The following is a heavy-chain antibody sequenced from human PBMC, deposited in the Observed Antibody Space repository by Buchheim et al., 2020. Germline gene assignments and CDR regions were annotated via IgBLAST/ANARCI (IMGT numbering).Heavy chain of an antibody. CDR1: GGSFSGYY. CDR3: ARVLVDDSSGYYYFDY. J-gene: IGHJ4*02. Sequence: QVQLQQWGAGLLKPSETLSLTCAVYGGSFSGYYWCWIRQPPGKGLEWIGEINHSGSTNYNPSLKSRVTISVDTTKNQFSLKLSSVTAADTAVYYCARVLVDDSSGYYYFDYWGQGTL. CDR2: INHSGST. D-gene: IGHD3-22*01. V-gene: IGHV4-34*01.